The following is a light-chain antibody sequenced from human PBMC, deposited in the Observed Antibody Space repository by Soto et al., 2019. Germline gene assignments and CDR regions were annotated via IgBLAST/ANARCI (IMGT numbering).Light chain of an antibody. CDR1: SSDVGSYNL. J-gene: IGLJ1*01. V-gene: IGLV2-23*03. CDR3: RSYAGSSTFV. CDR2: EGS. Sequence: QSALTQPASVSGSPGQSITISCTGTSSDVGSYNLVPWYQQHPGKAPKLMIYEGSKRPSGVSNRFSGSKSGNTASLTISGLQAEDEADYYCRSYAGSSTFVFGTGTKVTVL.